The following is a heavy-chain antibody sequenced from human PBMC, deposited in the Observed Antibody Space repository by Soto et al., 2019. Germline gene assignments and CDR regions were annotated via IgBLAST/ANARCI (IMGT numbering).Heavy chain of an antibody. V-gene: IGHV1-3*01. Sequence: ASVKVSCKASGYTFTSYAMHWVRQAPGQRLEWMGWINAGNGNTKYSQKFQGRVTITRDTSASTAYMELSSLRSEDTAVYYCARDRTHRYAFDIWGQGTMVTVSS. D-gene: IGHD2-2*01. CDR1: GYTFTSYA. J-gene: IGHJ3*02. CDR3: ARDRTHRYAFDI. CDR2: INAGNGNT.